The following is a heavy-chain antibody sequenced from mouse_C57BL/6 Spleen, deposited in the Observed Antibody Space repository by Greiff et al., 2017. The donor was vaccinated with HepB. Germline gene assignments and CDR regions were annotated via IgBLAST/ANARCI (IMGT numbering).Heavy chain of an antibody. CDR1: GFTLSSYG. V-gene: IGHV5-6*01. CDR2: ISSGGSYT. Sequence: EVKLVESGGDLVKPGGSLKLSCAASGFTLSSYGMSWVRQTPDKRLEWVATISSGGSYTYYPDSVKGRFTISRDNAKNTLYLQMSSLKSEDTAMYYCARHSGYYFDYWGQGTTFTVSS. J-gene: IGHJ2*01. CDR3: ARHSGYYFDY. D-gene: IGHD1-3*01.